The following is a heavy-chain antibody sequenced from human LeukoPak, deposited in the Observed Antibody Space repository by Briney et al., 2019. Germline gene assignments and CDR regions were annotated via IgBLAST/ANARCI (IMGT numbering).Heavy chain of an antibody. D-gene: IGHD6-19*01. CDR2: IIPIFGTA. V-gene: IGHV1-69*06. CDR1: GGAFSSYA. J-gene: IGHJ4*02. Sequence: PVKVSCKASGGAFSSYAISWVRQAPGQGLEWMGRIIPIFGTANYAQKFQGRVTITADKSTSTAYMELSSLRSEDTAVYYCARAGYSSGWYGYWGQGTLVTVSS. CDR3: ARAGYSSGWYGY.